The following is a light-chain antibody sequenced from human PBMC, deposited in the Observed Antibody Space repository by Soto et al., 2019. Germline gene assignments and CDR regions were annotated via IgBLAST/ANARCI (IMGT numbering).Light chain of an antibody. CDR3: CSPAGSSVL. CDR1: SSDVGANNY. V-gene: IGLV2-11*01. J-gene: IGLJ2*01. CDR2: DVS. Sequence: QSALTQPRSVSGSPGQSVTISCTGTSSDVGANNYVSWYQQHPGKAPKLMIYDVSKRPSGVPDRLSGSKSGNTASLTISGRQAEDEAVYSCCSPAGSSVLFGGGTKLTVL.